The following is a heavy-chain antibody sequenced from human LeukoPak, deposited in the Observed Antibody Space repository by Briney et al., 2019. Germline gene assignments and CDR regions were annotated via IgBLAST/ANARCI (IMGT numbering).Heavy chain of an antibody. V-gene: IGHV1-8*01. CDR3: ARANYYGSGKKDLDY. Sequence: ASVKVSCKASGYTFTTYDINWVRQATGQGLEWMGWMNPNSGNTGYAQKYQGRVTLTRNTSMSTAYMELNSLRSEDTAVYYCARANYYGSGKKDLDYWGQGTLVTVSS. CDR1: GYTFTTYD. CDR2: MNPNSGNT. J-gene: IGHJ4*02. D-gene: IGHD3-10*01.